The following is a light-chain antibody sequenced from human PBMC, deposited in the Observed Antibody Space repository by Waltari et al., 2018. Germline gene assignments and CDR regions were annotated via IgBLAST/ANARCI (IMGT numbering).Light chain of an antibody. CDR2: STD. CDR3: ASRDPTANAVV. J-gene: IGLJ2*01. Sequence: SSQLTQDPAVSVALGQTVRITCQGYSLRTYSADWYQQRPGQAPILVLFSTDDRPSGIPDRFSGSSSRDTASLTITGTQAEDEADYYCASRDPTANAVVFGGGTKLTVL. V-gene: IGLV3-19*01. CDR1: SLRTYS.